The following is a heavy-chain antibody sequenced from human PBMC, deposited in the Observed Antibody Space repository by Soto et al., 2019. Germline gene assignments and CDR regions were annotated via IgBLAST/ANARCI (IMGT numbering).Heavy chain of an antibody. CDR3: ATDPTNDYGDDTFDS. CDR1: GDAFQSYA. Sequence: QVLLLQSGSEVKKPGSSVKVSCKASGDAFQSYAIHWVSQAPGQGXXXMGLIIPSYDRTKYAQKFQGRLTVTADMSTSTVYMELSILRSEDKAVYHCATDPTNDYGDDTFDSWGQGTKVIVSS. D-gene: IGHD4-17*01. J-gene: IGHJ4*02. CDR2: IIPSYDRT. V-gene: IGHV1-69*06.